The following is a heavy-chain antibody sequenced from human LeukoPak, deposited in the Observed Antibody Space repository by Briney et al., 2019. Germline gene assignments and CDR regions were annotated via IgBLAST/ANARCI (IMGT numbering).Heavy chain of an antibody. V-gene: IGHV3-33*01. CDR3: ARVRRYSGYDLGGAFDI. CDR1: GFTFSSYG. CDR2: IWYDGSNK. Sequence: PGGSLRLSCAASGFTFSSYGMHWVRQAPGKGLEWVAVIWYDGSNKYYADSVKGRFTISRDNSKNTLYLRMYSLRAEDTAVYYCARVRRYSGYDLGGAFDIWGQGTMVTVSS. J-gene: IGHJ3*02. D-gene: IGHD5-12*01.